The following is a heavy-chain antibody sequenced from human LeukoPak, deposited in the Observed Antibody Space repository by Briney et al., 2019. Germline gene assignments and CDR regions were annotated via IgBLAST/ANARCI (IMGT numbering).Heavy chain of an antibody. V-gene: IGHV3-23*01. J-gene: IGHJ4*02. CDR1: GFTFSSTS. Sequence: TGGSLRLSCAASGFTFSSTSMSWVRQAPGKGLEWVAVTVGGGDGTYYADSVKGRFTISRDNAKNTLYLQMNSLRAEDTAVYYCLRDLNWSLDQWGQGTLVTVSS. CDR2: TVGGGDGT. CDR3: LRDLNWSLDQ. D-gene: IGHD1-20*01.